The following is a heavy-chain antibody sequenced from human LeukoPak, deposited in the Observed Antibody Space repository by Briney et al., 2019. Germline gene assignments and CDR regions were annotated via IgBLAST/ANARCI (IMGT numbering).Heavy chain of an antibody. V-gene: IGHV1-18*01. CDR2: ISAYNGNT. D-gene: IGHD6-13*01. CDR3: AKDLRSWYHGPASFDY. CDR1: GYTFTSYG. Sequence: ASVKVSCKASGYTFTSYGISWVRQAPGQGLEWMGWISAYNGNTNYAQKLQGRVTMTTDTSTSTAYMELRSLRSDDTAVYYCAKDLRSWYHGPASFDYWGQGTLVTVSS. J-gene: IGHJ4*02.